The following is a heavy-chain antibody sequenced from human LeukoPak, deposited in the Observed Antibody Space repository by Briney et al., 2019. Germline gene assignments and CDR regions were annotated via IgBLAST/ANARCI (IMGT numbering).Heavy chain of an antibody. J-gene: IGHJ3*02. D-gene: IGHD1-7*01. CDR2: VSAYNGNT. CDR3: ARANRSCNWNYVNAFDI. CDR1: GYTFTNYA. Sequence: ASVKVSCKASGYTFTNYAVSWVRQAPGQGLEYMGYVSAYNGNTNYAQNLQGRVTMTTDTSTSTAYMELSSLRSEDTAVYYCARANRSCNWNYVNAFDIWGQGTMVTVSS. V-gene: IGHV1-18*01.